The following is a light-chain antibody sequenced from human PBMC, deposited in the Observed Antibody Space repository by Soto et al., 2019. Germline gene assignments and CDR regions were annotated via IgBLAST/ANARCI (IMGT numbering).Light chain of an antibody. CDR3: CSYTSSATRL. CDR1: SSNIGAGYD. J-gene: IGLJ2*01. CDR2: GNS. Sequence: QSVLTQPPSVSGAPGQRVTISCTGSSSNIGAGYDVHWYQQRPGTAPKLLIFGNSNRPSGVPDRFSGSKSGTSASLAITGLQAEDEGDYYCCSYTSSATRLFGGGTKLTVL. V-gene: IGLV1-40*01.